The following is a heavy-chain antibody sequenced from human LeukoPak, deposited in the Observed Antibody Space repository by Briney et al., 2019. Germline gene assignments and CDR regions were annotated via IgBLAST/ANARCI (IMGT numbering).Heavy chain of an antibody. D-gene: IGHD2-15*01. CDR1: GFTFSSYS. CDR3: AKDGGSDPDSFDI. CDR2: ISSSSSYI. V-gene: IGHV3-21*01. Sequence: GGSLRLSCAASGFTFSSYSMNWVRQAPGKGLEWVSSISSSSSYIYYADSVNGRFTISRDNTKNSLYLQMNSLRAEDTAVYYCAKDGGSDPDSFDIWGQGTMVTVSS. J-gene: IGHJ3*02.